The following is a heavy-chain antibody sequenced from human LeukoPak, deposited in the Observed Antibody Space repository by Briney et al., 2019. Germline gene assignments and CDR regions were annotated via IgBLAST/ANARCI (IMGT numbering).Heavy chain of an antibody. V-gene: IGHV3-23*01. D-gene: IGHD5-12*01. CDR2: TSGSGVNS. Sequence: PGGSLRFPCAASGFTLRSYDMSWVRQAPGKGLEWVAATSGSGVNSYYADSVRGRFTISRDNSQNTLYLQMDSLRAEDTALYYCAKEYSGYDFDYWGQGTLVTVSS. CDR1: GFTLRSYD. J-gene: IGHJ4*02. CDR3: AKEYSGYDFDY.